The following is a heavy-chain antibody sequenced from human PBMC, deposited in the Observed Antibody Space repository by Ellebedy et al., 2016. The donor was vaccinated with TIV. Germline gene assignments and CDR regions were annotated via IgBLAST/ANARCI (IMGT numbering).Heavy chain of an antibody. J-gene: IGHJ4*02. CDR3: TRDPPEGHL. CDR1: GFTFSTHW. V-gene: IGHV3-74*01. D-gene: IGHD3-3*02. CDR2: ISTDGNSA. Sequence: GGSLRLSCAASGFTFSTHWMHWVRQSPGKGLVWVSRISTDGNSADYADSVKGRFSISRDNAENTLPLQMNSLRADDTTVYYCTRDPPEGHLWGQGTLVTVSS.